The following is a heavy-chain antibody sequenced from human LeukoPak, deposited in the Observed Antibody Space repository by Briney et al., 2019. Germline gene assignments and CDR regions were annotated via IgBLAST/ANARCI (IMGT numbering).Heavy chain of an antibody. V-gene: IGHV3-33*06. CDR2: IWYDGSNE. Sequence: GRSLRLSCAASGFTFSSYGMHWVRQAPGKGLEWVAVIWYDGSNEYYADFVKGRFTISRDNSRNTLYLQMNSLRAEDTAVYYCAKHSRTEYSRAFDIWGQGTMVTVSS. J-gene: IGHJ3*02. CDR3: AKHSRTEYSRAFDI. CDR1: GFTFSSYG. D-gene: IGHD6-6*01.